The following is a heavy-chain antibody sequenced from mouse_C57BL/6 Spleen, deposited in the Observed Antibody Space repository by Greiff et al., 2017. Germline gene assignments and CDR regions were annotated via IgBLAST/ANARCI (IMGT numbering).Heavy chain of an antibody. J-gene: IGHJ4*01. CDR2: IRSKSNNYAT. V-gene: IGHV10-1*01. Sequence: EVKLQESGGGLVQPKGSLKLSCAASGFSFNTYAMNWVRQAPGKGLEWVARIRSKSNNYATYYADSVKDRFTISRDDSESMLYLQMNNLKTEDTAMYYCVRHGNYGGFYAMDYWGQGTSVTVSS. CDR1: GFSFNTYA. D-gene: IGHD2-1*01. CDR3: VRHGNYGGFYAMDY.